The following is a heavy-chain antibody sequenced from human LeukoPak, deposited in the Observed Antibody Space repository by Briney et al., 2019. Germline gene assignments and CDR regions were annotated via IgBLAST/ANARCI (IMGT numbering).Heavy chain of an antibody. Sequence: PGGSLRLSCAASGFTFSGYSMNWVRRSPGKGLEWVSYISSSSVTIYYADSVKGRFTISRDNAKNSLYLQMNSLRDEDTAVYYCARDRGSSSLHGMDVWGQGTTVTVSS. V-gene: IGHV3-48*02. CDR1: GFTFSGYS. CDR2: ISSSSVTI. D-gene: IGHD6-13*01. CDR3: ARDRGSSSLHGMDV. J-gene: IGHJ6*02.